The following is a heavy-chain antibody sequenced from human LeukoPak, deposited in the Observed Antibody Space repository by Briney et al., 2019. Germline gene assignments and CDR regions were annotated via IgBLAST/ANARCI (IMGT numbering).Heavy chain of an antibody. J-gene: IGHJ4*02. CDR3: ARGTGIQLWFTY. D-gene: IGHD5-18*01. CDR2: IYYSGST. CDR1: GGSISSGDYY. Sequence: PSETLSLTCTVSGGSISSGDYYWRWIRQPPGKGLEWIGYIYYSGSTYYNPSLKSLVTISVDTSKNQFSLKLSSVTAADTAVYYCARGTGIQLWFTYWGQGTLVTVSS. V-gene: IGHV4-30-4*01.